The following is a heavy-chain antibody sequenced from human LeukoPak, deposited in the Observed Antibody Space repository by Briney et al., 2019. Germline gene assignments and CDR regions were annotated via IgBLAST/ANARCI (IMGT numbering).Heavy chain of an antibody. J-gene: IGHJ6*02. CDR3: ARVSHFYYYYGMDV. CDR2: INDSGST. V-gene: IGHV4-34*01. Sequence: SETLSLTCAVYGGSFSGYYWSWVRQPPAKGLEWIGEINDSGSTNYYPSLKSRVTISVDTSKNQFSLKLSSVTAADTAVYYCARVSHFYYYYGMDVWGQGTTVTVSS. CDR1: GGSFSGYY.